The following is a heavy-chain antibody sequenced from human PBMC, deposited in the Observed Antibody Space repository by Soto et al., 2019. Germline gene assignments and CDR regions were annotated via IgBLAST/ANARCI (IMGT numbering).Heavy chain of an antibody. Sequence: ASVKVSCKASGGTFSSYAISWVRQAPGQGLEWMGGIIPIFGTANYAQKFQGRVTITADESTSTAYMELSSLRSEDTAVYYCARAERSYYYDSSGYYNWFDPWGQGTLVTVSS. CDR2: IIPIFGTA. V-gene: IGHV1-69*13. D-gene: IGHD3-22*01. CDR3: ARAERSYYYDSSGYYNWFDP. CDR1: GGTFSSYA. J-gene: IGHJ5*02.